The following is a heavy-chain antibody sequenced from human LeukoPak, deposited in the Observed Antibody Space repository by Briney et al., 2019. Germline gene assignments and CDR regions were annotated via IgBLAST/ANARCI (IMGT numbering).Heavy chain of an antibody. D-gene: IGHD1-1*01. CDR2: INPNSGDA. CDR3: ARELLIAGTFDY. V-gene: IGHV1-2*02. J-gene: IGHJ4*02. Sequence: ASVKVSCKASGYTFTGYYMHWVRQAPGQGLEWMGWINPNSGDANYAQKFQGRVTMTRDTSISTAYMELSRLRSDDTAVYYCARELLIAGTFDYWGQGTLVIVSS. CDR1: GYTFTGYY.